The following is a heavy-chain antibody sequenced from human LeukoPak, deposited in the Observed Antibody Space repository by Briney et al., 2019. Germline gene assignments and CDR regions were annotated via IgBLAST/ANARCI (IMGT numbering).Heavy chain of an antibody. Sequence: ASVKVSCKASGYTFTSYGISWVRQAPGQGLEWMGWINPNSGGTNYAQKFQGRVTMTRDTSISTAYMELSRLRSDDTAVYYCARPLLPYCSGGSCYSAWQHWGQGTLVTVSS. J-gene: IGHJ1*01. CDR1: GYTFTSYG. CDR2: INPNSGGT. V-gene: IGHV1-2*02. D-gene: IGHD2-15*01. CDR3: ARPLLPYCSGGSCYSAWQH.